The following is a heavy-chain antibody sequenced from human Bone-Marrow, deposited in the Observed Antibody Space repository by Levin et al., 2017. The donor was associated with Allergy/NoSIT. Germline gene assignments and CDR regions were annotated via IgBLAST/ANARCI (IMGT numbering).Heavy chain of an antibody. CDR3: ARMVRGGDWFDP. D-gene: IGHD3-10*01. CDR2: ITHSSLYI. J-gene: IGHJ5*02. CDR1: GFAFSDFS. Sequence: GVSLRLSCEASGFAFSDFSMNWVRQAPGKGLEWVSSITHSSLYIYYADSVKGRFTISRDNAKNSLYLQMNSLRAEDTAVYYCARMVRGGDWFDPWGQGTLVTVSS. V-gene: IGHV3-21*01.